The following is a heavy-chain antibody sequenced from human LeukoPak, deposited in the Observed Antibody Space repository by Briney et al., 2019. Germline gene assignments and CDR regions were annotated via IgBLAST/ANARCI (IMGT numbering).Heavy chain of an antibody. CDR2: ISSGTSYI. V-gene: IGHV3-21*01. D-gene: IGHD6-19*01. Sequence: TGGSLRLSCAASGFTFSSYSMNWVRPAPGKGLEWVSSISSGTSYIYYADSVKGRFTISRDNAKNSLFLQMDSLRAEDTAVYYCARVGSGWYHWGQGTLVTVSS. CDR3: ARVGSGWYH. J-gene: IGHJ5*02. CDR1: GFTFSSYS.